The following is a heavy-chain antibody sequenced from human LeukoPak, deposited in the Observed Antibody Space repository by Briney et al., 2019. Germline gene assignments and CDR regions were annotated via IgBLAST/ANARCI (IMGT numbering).Heavy chain of an antibody. V-gene: IGHV4-59*01. CDR2: IYYSGST. D-gene: IGHD3-9*01. J-gene: IGHJ4*02. Sequence: SETLSLTCTVSGGSISSYYWSWIRQPPGKGLEWIGYIYYSGSTNYNPSLKSRVTISVDTSKKQFSLKLSSVTAADTAVYYCARATILTGYYGDWGQGTLVTVSS. CDR1: GGSISSYY. CDR3: ARATILTGYYGD.